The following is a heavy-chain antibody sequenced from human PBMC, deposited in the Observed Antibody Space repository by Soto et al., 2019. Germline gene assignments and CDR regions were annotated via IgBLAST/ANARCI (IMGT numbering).Heavy chain of an antibody. CDR2: IYYSGST. CDR1: GCSIGRSSYD. Sequence: SETLSLTCTVSGCSIGRSSYDWGWIRQPPGKGLEWIGSIYYSGSTYHNPPLKSRVTISKDTSKNQFSLKLSSVTATDTAVFYCVVGSSGFYYLYWGQGIQVTVSS. V-gene: IGHV4-39*01. D-gene: IGHD1-26*01. CDR3: VVGSSGFYYLY. J-gene: IGHJ4*02.